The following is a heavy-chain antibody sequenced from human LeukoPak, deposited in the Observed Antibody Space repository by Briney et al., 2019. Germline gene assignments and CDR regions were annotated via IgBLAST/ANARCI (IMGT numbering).Heavy chain of an antibody. D-gene: IGHD3-10*01. Sequence: SETLSLTCAVYGGSFSGYYWSWIRQSPGKGLEWIGEINHSGSTNYNPSLKSRVTISVDRSKNQFSLKVSSVTAEDTAVYYCARDRSSGSVDYWGQGTLVTVSS. CDR3: ARDRSSGSVDY. J-gene: IGHJ4*02. V-gene: IGHV4-34*01. CDR2: INHSGST. CDR1: GGSFSGYY.